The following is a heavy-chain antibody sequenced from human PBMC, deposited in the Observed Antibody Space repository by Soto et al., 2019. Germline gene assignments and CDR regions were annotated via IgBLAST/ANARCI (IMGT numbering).Heavy chain of an antibody. Sequence: QVQLVESGGGVVQPGRSLRLSCAASGFTFSSYAMHWVRQAPGKGLEWVAVISYDGSNKYYADSVKGRFTISRDNSKNTLYLQMNSLRAEDTAVYYCASWDVRSGELSLGFDYWGQGTLVTVSS. CDR1: GFTFSSYA. J-gene: IGHJ4*02. CDR3: ASWDVRSGELSLGFDY. CDR2: ISYDGSNK. D-gene: IGHD3-16*02. V-gene: IGHV3-30-3*01.